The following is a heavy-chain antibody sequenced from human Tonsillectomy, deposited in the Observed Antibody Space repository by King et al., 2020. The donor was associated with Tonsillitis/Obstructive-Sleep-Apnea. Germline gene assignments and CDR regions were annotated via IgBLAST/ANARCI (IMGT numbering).Heavy chain of an antibody. V-gene: IGHV3-72*01. Sequence: VQLVESGGGLVQPGGSLRLSCAASGFTFSDHYIDWVRQAPGKGLEWVGRSRNKANSNITEYAASVKGRFTISRDDSKNSLYLQMNSLKTEDTAVYYCARGKPELLMGKDGRGQGTTVTVSS. J-gene: IGHJ6*02. CDR1: GFTFSDHY. CDR2: SRNKANSNIT. CDR3: ARGKPELLMGKDG. D-gene: IGHD1-7*01.